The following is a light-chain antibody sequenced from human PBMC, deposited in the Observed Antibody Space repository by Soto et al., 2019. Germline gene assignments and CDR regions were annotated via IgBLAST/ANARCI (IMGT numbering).Light chain of an antibody. Sequence: EIVLTQSPGTLSLSPGERATLSCRASQSVGKNFLAWYQQKPGQAPTFLIYAASRRATGIPDRFSGSGSGTDFTLTISRLESEDFAMYYCQQYAESPRTFGQGTKVELK. CDR2: AAS. CDR1: QSVGKNF. V-gene: IGKV3-20*01. CDR3: QQYAESPRT. J-gene: IGKJ1*01.